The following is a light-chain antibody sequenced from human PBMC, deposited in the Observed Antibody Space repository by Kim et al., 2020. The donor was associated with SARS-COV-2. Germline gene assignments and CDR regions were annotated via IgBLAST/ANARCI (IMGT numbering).Light chain of an antibody. Sequence: STEQAATITCSGEGVGDKDNYGYQQRPVQTPMLVIYHTRKRPSGIPERFSSYNTRNTVTLTISETQAMDEAVYYCQAWDSSTVVFGGETQMTVL. CDR2: HTR. CDR1: GVGDKD. CDR3: QAWDSSTVV. V-gene: IGLV3-1*01. J-gene: IGLJ2*01.